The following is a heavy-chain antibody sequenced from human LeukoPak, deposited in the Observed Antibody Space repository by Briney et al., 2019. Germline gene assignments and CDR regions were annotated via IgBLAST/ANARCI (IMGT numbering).Heavy chain of an antibody. CDR3: GRPTKYWLVRGNGVDV. Sequence: GGSLRLSCAASGFTFSSYGMHWVRQAPGKGLEWVAVIWYDGSNKYYADSVKGRFTISRDNSKNTLYLQMNSLRADDTAVYYCGRPTKYWLVRGNGVDVWDQGTTVTVSS. V-gene: IGHV3-33*01. J-gene: IGHJ6*02. CDR2: IWYDGSNK. D-gene: IGHD6-19*01. CDR1: GFTFSSYG.